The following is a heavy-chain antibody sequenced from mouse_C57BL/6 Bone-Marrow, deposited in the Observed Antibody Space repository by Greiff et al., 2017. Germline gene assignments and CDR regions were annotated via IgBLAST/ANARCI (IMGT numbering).Heavy chain of an antibody. CDR1: GYTFTSYW. V-gene: IGHV1-69*01. CDR2: IDPSDSYT. Sequence: QVQLQQPGAELVMPGASVKLSCKASGYTFTSYWMHWVKHRPGQGLEWIGEIDPSDSYTNYNQKFKGKSTLTVDKSSSTAYMQLSSLTSEDSAVYYCARGGILRSMDYWGQGTSVTVSS. D-gene: IGHD1-1*01. CDR3: ARGGILRSMDY. J-gene: IGHJ4*01.